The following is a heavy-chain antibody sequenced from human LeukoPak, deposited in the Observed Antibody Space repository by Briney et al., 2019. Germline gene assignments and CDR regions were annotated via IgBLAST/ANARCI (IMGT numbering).Heavy chain of an antibody. V-gene: IGHV3-74*01. Sequence: PGGSLRLSCAASGFTFSSYWMHWVRQAPGKGLVWVARINTNGSPTQYADSVKGRFTISRDNAKTTLYLQMNSLRDEDTAVYYCAGDLISGSGSLGYWGQGTMVTVSS. CDR3: AGDLISGSGSLGY. CDR2: INTNGSPT. CDR1: GFTFSSYW. D-gene: IGHD3-10*01. J-gene: IGHJ3*01.